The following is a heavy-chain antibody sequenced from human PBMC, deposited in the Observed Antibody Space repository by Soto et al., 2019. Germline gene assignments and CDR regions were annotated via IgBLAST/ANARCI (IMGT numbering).Heavy chain of an antibody. V-gene: IGHV1-69*02. CDR1: GGTFSIYT. CDR3: ARLPLEVAGGY. CDR2: IIPILGIA. D-gene: IGHD6-19*01. J-gene: IGHJ4*02. Sequence: QVQLVQSGAEVNKPGSSVKVSCKASGGTFSIYTISWVRQAPGQGLEWMGRIIPILGIANYAQKFQGRVTITAAKATSPVYVEMIGLRAEDTAVYYCARLPLEVAGGYWGQGTLVTVAS.